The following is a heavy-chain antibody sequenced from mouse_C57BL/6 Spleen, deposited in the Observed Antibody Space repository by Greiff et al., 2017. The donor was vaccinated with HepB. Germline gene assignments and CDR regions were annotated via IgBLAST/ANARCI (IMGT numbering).Heavy chain of an antibody. CDR3: ARAGDRAWFAY. J-gene: IGHJ3*01. CDR2: IYPRDGST. D-gene: IGHD3-3*01. Sequence: VKLVESGPELVKPGASVKLSCKASGYTFTSYDINWVKQRPGQGLEWIGWIYPRDGSTKYNEKFKGKATLTVDTSSSTAYMELHSLTSEDSAVYFCARAGDRAWFAYWGQGTLVTVSA. V-gene: IGHV1-85*01. CDR1: GYTFTSYD.